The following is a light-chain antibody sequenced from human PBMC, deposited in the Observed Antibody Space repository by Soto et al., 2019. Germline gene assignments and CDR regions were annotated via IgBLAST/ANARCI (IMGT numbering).Light chain of an antibody. CDR3: SSYISSSTLNV. Sequence: QSVLTQPASVSGSPGQSITISCTGTSSDVGGYNYVSWYQQHPGKAPKLMIYDVSKRPSGVSNRFSGSKSGNTASLTISGLQAEDEADYYCSSYISSSTLNVFGPGTKLTVL. V-gene: IGLV2-14*01. CDR1: SSDVGGYNY. CDR2: DVS. J-gene: IGLJ1*01.